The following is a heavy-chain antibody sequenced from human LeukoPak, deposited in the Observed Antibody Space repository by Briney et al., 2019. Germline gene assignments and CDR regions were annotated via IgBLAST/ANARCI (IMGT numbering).Heavy chain of an antibody. V-gene: IGHV3-23*01. J-gene: IGHJ4*02. Sequence: GGSLTLPCAPSGFTLSSYAVSWVRQAPGKGLEWVSSISASGGGTYYADSVKGRFTIYRDTSKNTLYLQMNSLRAEDTAVYYCAPLAATSDYWGQGTLVTVSS. D-gene: IGHD6-25*01. CDR1: GFTLSSYA. CDR2: ISASGGGT. CDR3: APLAATSDY.